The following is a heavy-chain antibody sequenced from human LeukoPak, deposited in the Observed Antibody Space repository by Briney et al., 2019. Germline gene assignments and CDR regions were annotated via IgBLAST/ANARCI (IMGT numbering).Heavy chain of an antibody. Sequence: SGLTLVNPTQTLTLTCTFSGFSLSTSGVGVGWIPQPPGKALEWLSLIYWGDDKRYSPSLKSRLTITKHPSKNQVVLTMTNMDPVDTATYYCAHSSFFVDYWGQGTLVTVSS. CDR1: GFSLSTSGVG. J-gene: IGHJ4*02. V-gene: IGHV2-5*02. CDR3: AHSSFFVDY. CDR2: IYWGDDK. D-gene: IGHD2-2*01.